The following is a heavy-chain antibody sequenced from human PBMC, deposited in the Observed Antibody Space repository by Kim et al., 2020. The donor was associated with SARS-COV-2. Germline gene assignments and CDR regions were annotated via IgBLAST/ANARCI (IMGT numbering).Heavy chain of an antibody. D-gene: IGHD4-17*01. CDR3: ARASDDYGDYLGFDY. J-gene: IGHJ4*02. V-gene: IGHV3-30*04. CDR1: GFTFSSYA. Sequence: GGSLRLSCAASGFTFSSYAMHWVRQAPGKGLEWVAVISYDGSNKYYADSVKGRFTISRDNSKNTLYLQMNSLGAEDTAVYYCARASDDYGDYLGFDYWGQGTLVTVSS. CDR2: ISYDGSNK.